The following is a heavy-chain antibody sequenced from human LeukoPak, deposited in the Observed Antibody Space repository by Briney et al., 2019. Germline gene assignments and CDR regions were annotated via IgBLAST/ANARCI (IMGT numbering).Heavy chain of an antibody. J-gene: IGHJ6*02. CDR1: GGSISSSNW. D-gene: IGHD6-19*01. V-gene: IGHV4-4*02. CDR3: ARDLNPLSIAVAGTLGY. Sequence: KPSGTLSLTCAVSGGSISSSNWWSWVRQPPGKGLEWIGEIYHSGSTNYNPSLKSRVTISVDKSKNQFSLKLSSVTAADTAVYYCARDLNPLSIAVAGTLGYWGQGTTVTVSS. CDR2: IYHSGST.